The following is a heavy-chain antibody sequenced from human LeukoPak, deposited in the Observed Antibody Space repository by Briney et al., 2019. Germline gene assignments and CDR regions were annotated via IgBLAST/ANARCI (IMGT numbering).Heavy chain of an antibody. D-gene: IGHD2-15*01. V-gene: IGHV3-23*01. Sequence: GASLRLSCAASGFTFSSYAMSWVRQAPGKGLEWVSAINGSGGSTYYADSVKGRFTISRDNSKNTLYLQMNSLRAEDTAVYYCAKDRGIGYCSGGSCYSDDYWGQGTLVTVSS. J-gene: IGHJ4*02. CDR3: AKDRGIGYCSGGSCYSDDY. CDR2: INGSGGST. CDR1: GFTFSSYA.